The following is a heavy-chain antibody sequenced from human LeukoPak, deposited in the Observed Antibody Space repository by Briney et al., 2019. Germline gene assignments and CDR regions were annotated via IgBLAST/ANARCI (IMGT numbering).Heavy chain of an antibody. CDR3: ARAAPGTADAFDI. CDR1: GFTFSDHY. D-gene: IGHD1-1*01. Sequence: GGSLRLSCAASGFTFSDHYMDWVRQAPGKGLEWVGRTRNKANSYTTEYVASVKGRFTISRDDSKNSLYLQMNSLKTEDTAVYYCARAAPGTADAFDIWGQGTMVTVSS. J-gene: IGHJ3*02. V-gene: IGHV3-72*01. CDR2: TRNKANSYTT.